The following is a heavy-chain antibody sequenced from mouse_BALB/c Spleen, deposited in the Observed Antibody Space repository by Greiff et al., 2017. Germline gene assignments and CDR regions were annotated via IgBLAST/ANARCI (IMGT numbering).Heavy chain of an antibody. CDR2: IYPGGGYT. CDR1: GYTFTNYW. D-gene: IGHD1-1*01. CDR3: ARGGTTVVNWYLDD. V-gene: IGHV1-63*02. J-gene: IGHJ1*01. Sequence: QVQLQQSGAELVRPGPSVKISCKASGYTFTNYWLGWVKQRPGHGLEWIGDIYPGGGYTNYNEKFKGKATLTADTSSSTAYMQLSSLTSEDSAVYFCARGGTTVVNWYLDDWGAGTTVTVSS.